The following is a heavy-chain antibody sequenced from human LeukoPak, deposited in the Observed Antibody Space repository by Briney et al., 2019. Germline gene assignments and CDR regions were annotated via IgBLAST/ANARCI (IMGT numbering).Heavy chain of an antibody. CDR1: GYRFPSYW. J-gene: IGHJ4*02. V-gene: IGHV5-51*01. Sequence: GEPLKISCKGSGYRFPSYWLGWVRPMPGKGPAWMGIIYPGDSDTRYSPSFQGQVTISADKSLSTAYQQWSSLEASDTAMYYCARTYDYDSSGYYYYWGQGTLVTVSS. CDR2: IYPGDSDT. CDR3: ARTYDYDSSGYYYY. D-gene: IGHD3-22*01.